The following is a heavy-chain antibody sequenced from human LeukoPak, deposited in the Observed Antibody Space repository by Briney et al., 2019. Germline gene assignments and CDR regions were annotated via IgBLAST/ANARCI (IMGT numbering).Heavy chain of an antibody. CDR3: SRGLGSGNPVDI. V-gene: IGHV3-49*03. CDR2: IRSKTYGGTA. CDR1: GFTLGAYG. D-gene: IGHD3-10*01. J-gene: IGHJ3*02. Sequence: GGSLRLSCAASGFTLGAYGMSWFRQAPGKGLGWVGFIRSKTYGGTAEYAASVKGRFTISRDDSKSIAYLQMNSLKAEDTAVYYCSRGLGSGNPVDIWGQGTMVTVS.